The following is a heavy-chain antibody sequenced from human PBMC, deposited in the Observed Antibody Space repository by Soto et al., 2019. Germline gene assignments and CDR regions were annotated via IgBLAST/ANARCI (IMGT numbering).Heavy chain of an antibody. CDR3: ARRAYYDFWSGPEVYYYYYGMDV. D-gene: IGHD3-3*01. Sequence: SETLSLTCAVYGGSFSGYYWSWIRQPPGNGLEWIGEINHSGSTNYNPSLKSRVTISVDTSKNQFSLKLSSVTAADTAVYYCARRAYYDFWSGPEVYYYYYGMDVWGQGTTVTVSS. J-gene: IGHJ6*02. CDR2: INHSGST. V-gene: IGHV4-34*01. CDR1: GGSFSGYY.